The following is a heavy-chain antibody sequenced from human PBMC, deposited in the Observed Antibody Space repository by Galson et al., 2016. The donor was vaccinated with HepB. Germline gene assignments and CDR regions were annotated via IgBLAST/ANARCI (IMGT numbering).Heavy chain of an antibody. Sequence: TLSLTCTVSGGSFSSDNDYWSWIRQPPGKGLEWIGYIYNSGSTNYNPSLNSRGTISIDTSKNLFSLKLRSVIAADTAVYYCARGGSGSYYIDWGQGTLVTVSS. CDR3: ARGGSGSYYID. V-gene: IGHV4-61*01. CDR1: GGSFSSDNDY. D-gene: IGHD1-26*01. CDR2: IYNSGST. J-gene: IGHJ4*02.